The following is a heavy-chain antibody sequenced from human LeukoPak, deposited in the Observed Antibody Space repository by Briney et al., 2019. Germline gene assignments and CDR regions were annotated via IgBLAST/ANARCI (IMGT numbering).Heavy chain of an antibody. CDR1: GFTFSSYG. Sequence: GGSLRLSCAASGFTFSSYGMHWVRQAPGKGLEWVAVISYDGSNKYYADSVKGRFTISRDNSKNTLYLQMNSLRAEDTAVYYCAKDGPIRYGDLDDAFDIWGQGTMVTVSS. J-gene: IGHJ3*02. CDR2: ISYDGSNK. D-gene: IGHD4-17*01. CDR3: AKDGPIRYGDLDDAFDI. V-gene: IGHV3-30*18.